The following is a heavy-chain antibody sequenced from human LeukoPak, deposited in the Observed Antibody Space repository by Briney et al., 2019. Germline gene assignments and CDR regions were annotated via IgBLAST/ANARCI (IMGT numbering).Heavy chain of an antibody. CDR2: ISGSGGST. CDR3: AKDSSSSVEIDY. D-gene: IGHD6-13*01. Sequence: PGRCLRLSCAASGFTFSSYAMSWVRQAPGKGLEWVSSISGSGGSTYCADSVKGRFTISRDNSKNTLYLQMNSLRAEDTAVYYCAKDSSSSVEIDYWGQGTLVTVSS. V-gene: IGHV3-23*01. CDR1: GFTFSSYA. J-gene: IGHJ4*02.